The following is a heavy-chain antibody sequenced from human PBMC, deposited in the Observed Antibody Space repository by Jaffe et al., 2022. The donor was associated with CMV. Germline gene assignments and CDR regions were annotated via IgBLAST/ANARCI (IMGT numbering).Heavy chain of an antibody. CDR1: GFTFSPYW. Sequence: EAQLAEAGGGLVQPGGSLRLSCAASGFTFSPYWMGWLRQAPGQGLEWVAYIKPDGSATCYVDSVRGRFTISRDNAKTSLYLHLSSLRVEDTAVYFCGRFGVSYGVDVWGQGTTVTVSS. CDR3: GRFGVSYGVDV. CDR2: IKPDGSAT. J-gene: IGHJ6*02. D-gene: IGHD3-10*01. V-gene: IGHV3-7*01.